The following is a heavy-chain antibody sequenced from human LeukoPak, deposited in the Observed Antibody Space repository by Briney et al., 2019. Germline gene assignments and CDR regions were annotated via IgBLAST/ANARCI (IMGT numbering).Heavy chain of an antibody. CDR3: AKDHYWSIDY. V-gene: IGHV3-74*01. J-gene: IGHJ4*02. CDR1: GFDFSSNW. D-gene: IGHD3-3*01. Sequence: GGSLRPSCAASGFDFSSNWMHWVRHAPGQGLVWVSRIKGDGISTNYADSVKGRFTISRDIAKNTLYLQMNSLRAQDTGVYYCAKDHYWSIDYWGRGTLVTVSS. CDR2: IKGDGIST.